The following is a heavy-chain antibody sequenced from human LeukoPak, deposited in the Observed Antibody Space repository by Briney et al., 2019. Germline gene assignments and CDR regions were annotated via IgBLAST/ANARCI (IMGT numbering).Heavy chain of an antibody. V-gene: IGHV5-51*01. J-gene: IGHJ4*02. CDR1: GYSFTSNW. D-gene: IGHD1-26*01. CDR2: IYPGDSDT. CDR3: ARDPNPMEGGSLREPDY. Sequence: GESLKISCKGSGYSFTSNWIGWVRQMPGKGLEWMGIIYPGDSDTRYSPSFQGQVTISADKSISTAYLQWSSLKASDTAMYYCARDPNPMEGGSLREPDYWRQGTLVTVSS.